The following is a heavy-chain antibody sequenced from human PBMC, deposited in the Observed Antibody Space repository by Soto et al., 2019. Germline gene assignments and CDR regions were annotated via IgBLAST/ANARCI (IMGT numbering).Heavy chain of an antibody. D-gene: IGHD1-26*01. CDR2: IYDSGSA. CDR3: ARGILRPNHYMAV. Sequence: QVQLQESGPGLVKPSQTLSLTCIVSGDSISSGGYFWTWIRQHPGKGLEWIGYIYDSGSAFYNPPLKSRVTMSVDTSKNQFSLNLRSVTAADTAVFYCARGILRPNHYMAVWGKGTAVAVSS. V-gene: IGHV4-31*03. CDR1: GDSISSGGYF. J-gene: IGHJ6*03.